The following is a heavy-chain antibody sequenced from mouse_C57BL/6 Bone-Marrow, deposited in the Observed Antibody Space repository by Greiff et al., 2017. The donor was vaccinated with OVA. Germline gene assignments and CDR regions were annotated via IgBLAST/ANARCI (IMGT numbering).Heavy chain of an antibody. V-gene: IGHV5-17*01. CDR1: GFTFSDYG. J-gene: IGHJ1*03. CDR2: ISSGSSTI. CDR3: ARINYWYFDV. Sequence: EVMLVESGGGLVKPGGSLKLSCAASGFTFSDYGMHWVRQAPEKGLEWVAYISSGSSTIYYPDTVKGRFTISRDNAKNTLFLQKTSLRCEDTAMYYCARINYWYFDVWGTGTTVTVSS.